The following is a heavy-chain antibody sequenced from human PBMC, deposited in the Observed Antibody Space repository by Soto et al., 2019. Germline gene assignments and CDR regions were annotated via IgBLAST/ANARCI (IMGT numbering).Heavy chain of an antibody. J-gene: IGHJ4*02. CDR1: GFTCSSYG. CDR2: IWGDGSNK. V-gene: IGHV3-33*01. Sequence: QVQLLESGGGVVQPGRSLRLSCAASGFTCSSYGMHWVRQAPGKGLEWVAVIWGDGSNKYYADSVKGRFTITRDNSKNTLYLQMNRLRAEDTAVYYCARSGTDDYVWGGYWGLGTLVTVSS. CDR3: ARSGTDDYVWGGY. D-gene: IGHD3-16*01.